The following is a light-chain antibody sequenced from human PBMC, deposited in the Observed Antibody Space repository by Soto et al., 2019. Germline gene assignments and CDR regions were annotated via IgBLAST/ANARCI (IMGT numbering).Light chain of an antibody. Sequence: EIALTQSPGTLSLSPGERATLSCRASQGVGNKYLAWYQKRPGQAPSLLIYAASSRATGVPDRFSGSGSGTDITLTISRLEPEDFAVYYCQQYTNAHGITFGQGTRLEIK. V-gene: IGKV3-20*01. CDR3: QQYTNAHGIT. CDR2: AAS. J-gene: IGKJ5*01. CDR1: QGVGNKY.